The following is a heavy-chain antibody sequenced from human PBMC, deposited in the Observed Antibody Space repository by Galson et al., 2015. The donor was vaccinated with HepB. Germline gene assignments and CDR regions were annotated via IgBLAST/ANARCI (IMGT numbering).Heavy chain of an antibody. J-gene: IGHJ4*02. CDR3: AKALSYSSSSMPDY. Sequence: SLRLSCAASGFTFSSYGMHWVRQAPGKGLEWVAVISYDESKKYHADSVKGRFTISGDNSKNTLYVQMNSLRVEDTAVYYCAKALSYSSSSMPDYWGQGTLLIVSS. CDR2: ISYDESKK. V-gene: IGHV3-30*18. CDR1: GFTFSSYG. D-gene: IGHD6-6*01.